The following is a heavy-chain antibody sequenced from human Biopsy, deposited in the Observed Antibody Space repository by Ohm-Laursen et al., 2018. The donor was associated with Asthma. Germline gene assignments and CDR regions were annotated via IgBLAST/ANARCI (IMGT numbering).Heavy chain of an antibody. Sequence: ASVKVSCKISGYILTDLSMHWVRQAPGQGLEWMGGHDHEEGGTVNARRFQGRVTMTEDTSTDTAHMELSSLSSDDTAVYYCASDFPKDYVRYNFQFWGQGTLVTVSS. CDR3: ASDFPKDYVRYNFQF. V-gene: IGHV1-24*01. CDR1: GYILTDLS. J-gene: IGHJ4*02. D-gene: IGHD4-17*01. CDR2: HDHEEGGT.